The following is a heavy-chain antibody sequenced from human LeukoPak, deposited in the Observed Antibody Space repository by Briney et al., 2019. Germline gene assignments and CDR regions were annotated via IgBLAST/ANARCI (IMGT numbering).Heavy chain of an antibody. D-gene: IGHD4-17*01. Sequence: GGSLRLSCAASGFTFSNYAMHWVRQAPGKGLEYVSAISSNGGSTYYANSVKGGFTISRDNSKNTLYLQMGSLRAEDMAVYYCARGVTTVTWGQGTVVTVSS. CDR2: ISSNGGST. CDR1: GFTFSNYA. V-gene: IGHV3-64*01. J-gene: IGHJ3*01. CDR3: ARGVTTVT.